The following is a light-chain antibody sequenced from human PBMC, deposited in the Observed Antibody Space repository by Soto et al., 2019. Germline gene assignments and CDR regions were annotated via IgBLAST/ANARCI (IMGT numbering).Light chain of an antibody. Sequence: EIVLTQSPGTLSLSPGETATLSCRTSQRIHDNYLAWYQQKPGQTPRLVVYGGSSRATGIPDRFSGSGSGTDFRLTISGLEPEDFAVYYCQQYNSTPLTFGGGTKVEMK. CDR1: QRIHDNY. CDR2: GGS. CDR3: QQYNSTPLT. V-gene: IGKV3-20*01. J-gene: IGKJ4*01.